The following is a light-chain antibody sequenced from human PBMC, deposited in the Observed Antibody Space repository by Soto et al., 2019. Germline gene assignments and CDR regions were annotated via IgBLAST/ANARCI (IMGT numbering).Light chain of an antibody. V-gene: IGLV2-14*01. CDR3: SSFTTSSTWV. CDR1: SSDVGKYSY. Sequence: QSALTQPASVSGSPGQSIAISCTGTSSDVGKYSYVSWFQQYPGNAPKLMIYEVSNRPSGVSNRFSGSTSGNTASLTISGLPGEDEADYYCSSFTTSSTWVFGGGNKLTVL. J-gene: IGLJ3*02. CDR2: EVS.